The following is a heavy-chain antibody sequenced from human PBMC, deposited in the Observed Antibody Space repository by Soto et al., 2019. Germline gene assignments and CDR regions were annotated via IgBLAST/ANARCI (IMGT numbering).Heavy chain of an antibody. Sequence: GGSLRLSCAASGFTFSNAWMNWVRQAPGKGLEWVGRIKSRTDGGTTDYAAPVKGRFTISRDDSKTTLYLQMNSLKTEDTALYYCTTPRRDVGRYYVEDSFDFWGQGTMVTVSS. CDR1: GFTFSNAW. D-gene: IGHD1-26*01. CDR3: TTPRRDVGRYYVEDSFDF. J-gene: IGHJ3*01. V-gene: IGHV3-15*07. CDR2: IKSRTDGGTT.